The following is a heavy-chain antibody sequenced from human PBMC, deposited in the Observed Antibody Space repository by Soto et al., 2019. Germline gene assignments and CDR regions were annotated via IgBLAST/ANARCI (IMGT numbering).Heavy chain of an antibody. CDR3: AGLYPYESSGYHLNY. J-gene: IGHJ4*02. D-gene: IGHD3-22*01. CDR1: AGSISSGGYY. Sequence: SETLSLTCTVSAGSISSGGYYWSWIRQHPGKRLEWIGCIYYSGSTYYNPSLESRVTISVDTSKNQFSLKLRSVTAADTAVFYCAGLYPYESSGYHLNYWGQGALVTVSS. V-gene: IGHV4-31*03. CDR2: IYYSGST.